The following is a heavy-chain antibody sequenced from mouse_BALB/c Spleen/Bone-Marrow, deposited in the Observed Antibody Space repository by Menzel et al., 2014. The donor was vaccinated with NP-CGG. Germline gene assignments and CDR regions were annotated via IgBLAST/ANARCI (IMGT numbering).Heavy chain of an antibody. CDR2: IDPSDSYT. Sequence: VQLQQSGAELVKPGASVKMSCKAPGYTFTNYWMHWVKQRPGQGLAWIGVIDPSDSYTSYNQKFKVKATLTVDTSSSTAYMQLSSLTSEDSAVYYCTRGDYDWYFDVWGAGTTVTVSS. J-gene: IGHJ1*01. CDR3: TRGDYDWYFDV. CDR1: GYTFTNYW. D-gene: IGHD2-4*01. V-gene: IGHV1S127*01.